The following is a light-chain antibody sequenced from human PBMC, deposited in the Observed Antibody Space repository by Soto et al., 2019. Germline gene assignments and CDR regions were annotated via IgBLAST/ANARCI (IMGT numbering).Light chain of an antibody. CDR1: QSLLHSDGYNY. Sequence: DIVITQSPLSLPVTPGEPASISCRSSQSLLHSDGYNYLDWYLQKPGQSPQLLIYLGSNRASGVPDRFSGSGSGTDFTLRISRVEAEDVGVYYCMQALQLRTFGQGTKV. CDR3: MQALQLRT. J-gene: IGKJ1*01. V-gene: IGKV2-28*01. CDR2: LGS.